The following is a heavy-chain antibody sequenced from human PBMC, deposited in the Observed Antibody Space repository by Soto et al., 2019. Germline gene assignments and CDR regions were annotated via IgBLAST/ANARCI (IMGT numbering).Heavy chain of an antibody. J-gene: IGHJ3*02. D-gene: IGHD2-15*01. CDR1: GHTFTSYY. CDR3: SLYCSGGTCHSDAFDI. CDR2: INPGDDTT. V-gene: IGHV1-46*03. Sequence: QVQLVQSGAEVKKPGASVKVSCKASGHTFTSYYIHWVRQAPGQGLEWMGVINPGDDTTSYAQKFQDRVTMPRDTSTSTVYMDLSSLRSEDTAVYYCSLYCSGGTCHSDAFDIWGQGTMVTVSS.